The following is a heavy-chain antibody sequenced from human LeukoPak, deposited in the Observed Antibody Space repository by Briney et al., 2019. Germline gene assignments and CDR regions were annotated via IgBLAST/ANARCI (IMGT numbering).Heavy chain of an antibody. V-gene: IGHV3-30*04. CDR3: AKAYSDWLLYLFY. CDR2: ISYDGSNK. CDR1: GFTFSSYA. D-gene: IGHD3/OR15-3a*01. J-gene: IGHJ4*02. Sequence: SGGSLRLSCAASGFTFSSYAMHWVRQAPGKGLEWVAVISYDGSNKYYADSVKGRFTISRDNSKNTLYLQMNSLRAEDTAVYYCAKAYSDWLLYLFYWGQGTLVTVSS.